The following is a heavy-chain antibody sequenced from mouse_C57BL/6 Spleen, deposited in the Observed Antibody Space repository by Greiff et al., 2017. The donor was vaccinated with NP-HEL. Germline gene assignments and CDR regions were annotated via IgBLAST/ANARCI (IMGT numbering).Heavy chain of an antibody. CDR1: GYAFSSSW. D-gene: IGHD1-1*01. J-gene: IGHJ3*01. CDR3: ARVDYYGSPWFAY. CDR2: IYPGDGDT. V-gene: IGHV1-82*01. Sequence: QVQLQQSGPELVKPGASVKISCKASGYAFSSSWMNWVKQRPGKGLEWIGRIYPGDGDTNYNGKFKGKATLTADKSSSTAYMQLSSLTSDDSAVYYCARVDYYGSPWFAYWGQGTLVTVSA.